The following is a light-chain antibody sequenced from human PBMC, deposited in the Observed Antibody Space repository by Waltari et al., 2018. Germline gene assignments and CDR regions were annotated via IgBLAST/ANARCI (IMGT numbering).Light chain of an antibody. CDR2: SAS. Sequence: DIQMTQSPSSLSASVGDRVTITCRASQNIFNYLYWYHQKPGKAPKPLISSASILQSLVPSWFGGSGFGTDVALTITGLQPEDFGTYYCQQTASAPITFGRGTKVDIK. CDR3: QQTASAPIT. V-gene: IGKV1-39*01. J-gene: IGKJ1*01. CDR1: QNIFNY.